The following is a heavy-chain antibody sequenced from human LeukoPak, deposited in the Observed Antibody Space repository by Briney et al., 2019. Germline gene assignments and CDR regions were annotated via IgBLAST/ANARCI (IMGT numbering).Heavy chain of an antibody. Sequence: KPSETLSLTCAVYGGSFRGYYWSWIRQPPGKGLEWIGEINHSGSTNYNPSLKSRVTISVDTSKNQFSLKLSSVTAADTAVYYCARGRNIVVVPAVTRWFDPWGQGTLVTVSS. CDR3: ARGRNIVVVPAVTRWFDP. V-gene: IGHV4-34*01. CDR1: GGSFRGYY. CDR2: INHSGST. J-gene: IGHJ5*02. D-gene: IGHD2-2*01.